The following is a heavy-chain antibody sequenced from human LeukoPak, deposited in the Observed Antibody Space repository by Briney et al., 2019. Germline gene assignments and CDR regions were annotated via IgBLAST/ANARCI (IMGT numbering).Heavy chain of an antibody. CDR3: ARHTPHYDFWSGYYSGYFDS. J-gene: IGHJ4*02. Sequence: SETLSLTCTVSGGSISSSSYYWGWIRQPPGKGLEWIGSIYYSGSTYYNPSLKSRVTISVDTSKNQFSLKLSSVTAADTDVYYCARHTPHYDFWSGYYSGYFDSWGQGTLVTVSS. CDR1: GGSISSSSYY. CDR2: IYYSGST. V-gene: IGHV4-39*01. D-gene: IGHD3-3*01.